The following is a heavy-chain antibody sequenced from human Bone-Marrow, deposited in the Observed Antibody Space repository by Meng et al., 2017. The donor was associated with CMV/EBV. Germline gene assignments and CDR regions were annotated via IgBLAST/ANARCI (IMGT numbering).Heavy chain of an antibody. CDR3: ARHPRIQGVIAAAVD. V-gene: IGHV4-39*01. CDR1: GGSISSSSYY. Sequence: SETLSLTCTVSGGSISSSSYYWGWIRQPPGKGLEWIGSIYYGGSTYYNPSLKSRVTISVDTFKKQFSLKLSSVTAADTAVYYCARHPRIQGVIAAAVDWGQGTRVTVSS. CDR2: IYYGGST. J-gene: IGHJ4*02. D-gene: IGHD6-13*01.